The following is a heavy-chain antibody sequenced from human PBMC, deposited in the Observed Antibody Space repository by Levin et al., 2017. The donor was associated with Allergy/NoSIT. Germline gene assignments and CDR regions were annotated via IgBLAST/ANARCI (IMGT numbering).Heavy chain of an antibody. Sequence: SETLSLTCAVSGGSISSGGYSWSWIRQPPGKGLEWIGYIYHSGSTYYNPSLKSRVTISVDRSKNQFSLKLSSVTAADTAVYYCAREGGGSYYFDYWGQGTLVTVSS. V-gene: IGHV4-30-2*01. CDR3: AREGGGSYYFDY. CDR2: IYHSGST. J-gene: IGHJ4*02. D-gene: IGHD1-26*01. CDR1: GGSISSGGYS.